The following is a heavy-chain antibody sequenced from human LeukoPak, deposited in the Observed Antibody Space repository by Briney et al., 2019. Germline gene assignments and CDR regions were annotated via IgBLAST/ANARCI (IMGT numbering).Heavy chain of an antibody. V-gene: IGHV4-59*01. J-gene: IGHJ4*02. D-gene: IGHD2-8*01. CDR2: IYYSGST. CDR3: ARDDRYCTNGVCYYFGLDY. Sequence: SETLSLTCTVSGGSICSYYWSWIRQPPGKGLEWIGYIYYSGSTNYNPSLKSRVTISVDTSKNQFSLKLSSVTAADTAVYYCARDDRYCTNGVCYYFGLDYWGQGTLVTVSS. CDR1: GGSICSYY.